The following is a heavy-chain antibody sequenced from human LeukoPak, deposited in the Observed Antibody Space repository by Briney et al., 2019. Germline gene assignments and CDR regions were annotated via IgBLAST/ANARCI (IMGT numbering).Heavy chain of an antibody. J-gene: IGHJ4*02. V-gene: IGHV3-23*01. CDR1: GFTFSSYG. CDR3: AKDRGRAVAGSEFDY. Sequence: PGGSLRLSCAASGFTFSSYGMTWVRQAPGKGMEWVSVISGSGGSTNYADPVKGRFTISRDNSKNTLYLEMNSLRAEDTALYYCAKDRGRAVAGSEFDYWGQGTLVTVSS. D-gene: IGHD6-19*01. CDR2: ISGSGGST.